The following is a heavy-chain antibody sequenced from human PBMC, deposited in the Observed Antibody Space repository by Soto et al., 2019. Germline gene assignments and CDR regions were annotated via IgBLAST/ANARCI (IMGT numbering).Heavy chain of an antibody. CDR3: ARGYCSSTSCSPNYYYYGMDV. CDR2: MNPNSGNT. Sequence: QVQLVQSGAEVKKPGASVKVSCKASGYTFTSYDINWVRQATGQGLEWMGWMNPNSGNTGYAQKFQGRVTMTRNTSISTAYMELSSLRSEDTAVYYCARGYCSSTSCSPNYYYYGMDVWDQGTTVTVSS. V-gene: IGHV1-8*01. J-gene: IGHJ6*02. D-gene: IGHD2-2*01. CDR1: GYTFTSYD.